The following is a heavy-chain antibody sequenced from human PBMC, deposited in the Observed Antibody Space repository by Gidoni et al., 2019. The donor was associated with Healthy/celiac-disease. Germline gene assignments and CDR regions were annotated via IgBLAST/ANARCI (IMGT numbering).Heavy chain of an antibody. CDR1: GYTFTSYA. CDR3: ARDPGAAMVRGVMSACDY. D-gene: IGHD3-10*01. V-gene: IGHV1-3*01. Sequence: QVQLVQSGAEVKKPGASVKVSCKASGYTFTSYAMHWVRQAPGQRLEWMGWINAGNGNTKYSQKFQGRVNITRDTSASTAYMELSSLRSEDTAVYYCARDPGAAMVRGVMSACDYWGQGTLVTVSS. CDR2: INAGNGNT. J-gene: IGHJ4*02.